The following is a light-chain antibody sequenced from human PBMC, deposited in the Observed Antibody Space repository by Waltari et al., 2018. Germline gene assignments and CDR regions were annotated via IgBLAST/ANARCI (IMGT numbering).Light chain of an antibody. CDR2: DVI. J-gene: IGLJ1*01. CDR1: TSDVGNFDI. CDR3: CSYAGPCTDV. V-gene: IGLV2-23*02. Sequence: SALSQPAPVSGTPAPSVTIACTCTTSDVGNFDIIYWYQHHPGTAPKPLICDVINRPSGVSGRFSGSKSGTTASLTIAGLQAEDEADYYCCSYAGPCTDVFGSGTKVTVL.